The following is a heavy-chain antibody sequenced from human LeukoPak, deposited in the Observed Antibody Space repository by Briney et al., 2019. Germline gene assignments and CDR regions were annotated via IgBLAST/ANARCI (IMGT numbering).Heavy chain of an antibody. Sequence: GGSLRLSCAASGFTFSSHSMNWVRQAPGKGLEWVSSISSSSSYIYYADSLKGRFTISRDNAKNSLYLQMNSLRAEDTAVYYCARGTMFPYYFDYWGQGTLVTVSS. J-gene: IGHJ4*02. CDR1: GFTFSSHS. D-gene: IGHD3-10*02. V-gene: IGHV3-21*01. CDR3: ARGTMFPYYFDY. CDR2: ISSSSSYI.